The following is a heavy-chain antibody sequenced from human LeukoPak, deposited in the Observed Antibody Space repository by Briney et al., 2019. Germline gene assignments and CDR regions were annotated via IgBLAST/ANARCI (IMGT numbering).Heavy chain of an antibody. D-gene: IGHD6-13*01. Sequence: GGSLRLSCAASGFTFSDYYMSWIRQAPGKGLEWVSYISSSGSTIYYADSVKGRFTISRDNAKNSLYLQMNSLRAEDTAVYYCARDVGHSSSWLYYYYYMDVWGKGTTVTVSS. J-gene: IGHJ6*03. CDR3: ARDVGHSSSWLYYYYYMDV. CDR1: GFTFSDYY. V-gene: IGHV3-11*04. CDR2: ISSSGSTI.